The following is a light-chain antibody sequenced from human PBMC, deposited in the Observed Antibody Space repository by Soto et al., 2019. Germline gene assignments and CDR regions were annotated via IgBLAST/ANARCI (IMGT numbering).Light chain of an antibody. CDR1: QSINNW. Sequence: DIQMTQSPSTVPAFVGDRVTITCRATQSINNWLAWYQQKPGQAPKLLISDASSLESGVPSRFSGRGSGTEFTLTIDGLQPDDFATYYCLQFDSPPWTFGQGTKIEFK. J-gene: IGKJ1*01. V-gene: IGKV1-5*01. CDR3: LQFDSPPWT. CDR2: DAS.